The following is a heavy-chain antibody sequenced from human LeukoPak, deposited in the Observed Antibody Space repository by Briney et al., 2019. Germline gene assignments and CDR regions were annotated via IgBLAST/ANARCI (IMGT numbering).Heavy chain of an antibody. J-gene: IGHJ6*02. CDR2: ISGSGGSA. CDR1: GFTFSSYA. Sequence: GGSLRLSCAASGFTFSSYAMSWVRQAPGKGLEWVSAISGSGGSAYYADSVKGRFTISRDNSKNTLYLQMNSLRAEDTAVYYCAKFYYGSGTIRTSPPYYYYGMDVWGQGTTVTVSS. D-gene: IGHD3-10*01. V-gene: IGHV3-23*01. CDR3: AKFYYGSGTIRTSPPYYYYGMDV.